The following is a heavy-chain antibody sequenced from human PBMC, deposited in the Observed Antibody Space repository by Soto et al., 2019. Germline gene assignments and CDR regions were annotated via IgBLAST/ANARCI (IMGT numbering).Heavy chain of an antibody. Sequence: PSETLSLTCAVYGGSFSGYYWSWIRQPPGRGLEWIGEINHSGSTNYNPSLKSRVTISVDTSKNQFSLKLSSVTAADTAVYYCARKSPWFDPWGQGTLVTVSS. CDR1: GGSFSGYY. V-gene: IGHV4-34*01. CDR2: INHSGST. J-gene: IGHJ5*02. CDR3: ARKSPWFDP.